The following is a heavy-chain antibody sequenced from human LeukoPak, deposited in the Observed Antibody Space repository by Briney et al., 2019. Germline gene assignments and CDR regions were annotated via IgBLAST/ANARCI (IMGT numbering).Heavy chain of an antibody. CDR2: FNSDTGNT. J-gene: IGHJ4*02. CDR1: GYTLTNYA. D-gene: IGHD6-19*01. Sequence: GASVKVSCKASGYTLTNYAIHWVRQAPGQRLEWMGWFNSDTGNTEYSQKFQGRVTISRDTSANTAYMELNRLRPEDTAVFYCVRGGPNKSGWTLDYWGRGTLVTVSS. V-gene: IGHV1-3*01. CDR3: VRGGPNKSGWTLDY.